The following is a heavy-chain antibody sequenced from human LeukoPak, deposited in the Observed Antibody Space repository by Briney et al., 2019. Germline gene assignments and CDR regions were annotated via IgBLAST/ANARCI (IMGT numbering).Heavy chain of an antibody. V-gene: IGHV4-59*08. J-gene: IGHJ6*02. Sequence: PSETLSLTCTVSGGSISSYYWSWIRQPPGKGLEWLGYIYYSGSTNYNTSLKSRVTISVDTSKNQFSLKLSSVTAADTAVYYCARLDVGRYYGMDVWGQGTTVTVSS. CDR2: IYYSGST. CDR1: GGSISSYY. D-gene: IGHD1-1*01. CDR3: ARLDVGRYYGMDV.